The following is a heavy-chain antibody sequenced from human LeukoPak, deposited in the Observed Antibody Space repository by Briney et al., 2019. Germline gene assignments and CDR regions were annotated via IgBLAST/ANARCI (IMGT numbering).Heavy chain of an antibody. D-gene: IGHD3-9*01. J-gene: IGHJ6*02. CDR1: GYTFTSYD. CDR3: ARVPYVLRYFDWFEASGMDV. V-gene: IGHV1-8*01. Sequence: ASVKVSCKASGYTFTSYDINWVRQATGQGLEWMGWMNPNSGNTGYAQKFQGRVTMTRNTSISTAYMELSSLRSEDTAVYYCARVPYVLRYFDWFEASGMDVWGQGTTVTVSS. CDR2: MNPNSGNT.